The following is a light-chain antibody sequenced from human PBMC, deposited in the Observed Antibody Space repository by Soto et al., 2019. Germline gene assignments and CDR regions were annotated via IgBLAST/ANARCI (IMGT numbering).Light chain of an antibody. J-gene: IGKJ5*01. CDR3: QQYAVSPIT. CDR2: AAS. CDR1: ERIYSAY. Sequence: EVVLTQSPCTLSLSRGARATLSWRASERIYSAYLGWYQQKPGQAPRLLIYAASTRATGIPDRFSGSGYGTDFNLTISRLEPEDFAVFYCQQYAVSPITFGQGTRLEIK. V-gene: IGKV3-20*01.